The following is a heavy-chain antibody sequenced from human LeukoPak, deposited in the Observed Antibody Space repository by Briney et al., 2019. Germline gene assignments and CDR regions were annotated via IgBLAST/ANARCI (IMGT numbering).Heavy chain of an antibody. V-gene: IGHV6-1*01. J-gene: IGHJ6*02. CDR2: TYYRSKWYN. CDR3: ARDEVFGVVTSSYYYYGMDV. CDR1: GDSFSSNSAA. Sequence: SQTLSLTCAISGDSFSSNSAAWNWIRQSPSRGLEWLGRTYYRSKWYNDYAVSVKSRITINPDTSKNQFSLQLNSVTPEDTAVYYCARDEVFGVVTSSYYYYGMDVWGQGTRSPSP. D-gene: IGHD3-3*01.